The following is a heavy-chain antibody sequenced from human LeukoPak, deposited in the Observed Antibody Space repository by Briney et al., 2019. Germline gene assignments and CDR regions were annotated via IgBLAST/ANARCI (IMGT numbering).Heavy chain of an antibody. CDR1: GGSFSGYY. Sequence: SETLSLTCAVYGGSFSGYYWSWIRQPPGKGLEWIGEINHSGSTNYNPSLKSRVTISVDTSKNQFSLKLSSVTAADTAVYYCASGYLLVGYRFWGQGTLVTVSS. D-gene: IGHD2-15*01. V-gene: IGHV4-34*01. J-gene: IGHJ4*02. CDR3: ASGYLLVGYRF. CDR2: INHSGST.